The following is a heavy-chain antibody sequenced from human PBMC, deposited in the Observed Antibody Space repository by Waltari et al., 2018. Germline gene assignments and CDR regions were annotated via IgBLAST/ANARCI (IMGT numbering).Heavy chain of an antibody. Sequence: VQLQQWGAGPLKPSETLSLTCAVYGGSFSGYYWCWIRQPPGKGLEWIGEINHSGSTNYNPSLKSRVTISVDTSKNQFSLKLSSVTAADTAVYYCATDSSGYYGWYYYYGMDVWGQGTTVTVSS. D-gene: IGHD3-22*01. CDR2: INHSGST. V-gene: IGHV4-34*01. J-gene: IGHJ6*02. CDR3: ATDSSGYYGWYYYYGMDV. CDR1: GGSFSGYY.